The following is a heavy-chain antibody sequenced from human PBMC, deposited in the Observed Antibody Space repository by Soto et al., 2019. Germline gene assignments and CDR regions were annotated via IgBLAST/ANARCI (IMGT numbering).Heavy chain of an antibody. CDR3: ARGEVTRTEGMDV. CDR1: GYTFVDHY. CDR2: INPRNGDK. V-gene: IGHV1-2*02. J-gene: IGHJ6*02. D-gene: IGHD2-21*02. Sequence: ASVKVSCKTSGYTFVDHYLYWVRQAPGQGLEWMGWINPRNGDKKYAQKFQGRVTMIRDTIITTTYMDLSALTSDDTAVYYCARGEVTRTEGMDVWGQVTTVTVSS.